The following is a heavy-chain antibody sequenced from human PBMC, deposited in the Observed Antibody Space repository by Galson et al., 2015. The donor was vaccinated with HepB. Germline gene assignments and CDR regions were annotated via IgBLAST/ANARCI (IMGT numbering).Heavy chain of an antibody. CDR3: ARDLTRGMDV. CDR2: MSYDGSNK. Sequence: SLRLSCAASGFTFSSYAMHWVRRAPGKGLEWVAVMSYDGSNKYYADSVKGRFTISRDNSKNTLYLQLNSLRAEDTAVYYCARDLTRGMDVWGQGTTVTVSS. D-gene: IGHD1-1*01. CDR1: GFTFSSYA. V-gene: IGHV3-30*04. J-gene: IGHJ6*02.